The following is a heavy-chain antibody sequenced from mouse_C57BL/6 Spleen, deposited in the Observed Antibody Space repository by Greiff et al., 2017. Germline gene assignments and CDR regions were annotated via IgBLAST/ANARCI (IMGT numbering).Heavy chain of an antibody. CDR1: GYTFTSYW. J-gene: IGHJ1*03. D-gene: IGHD1-1*01. CDR2: IDPSDSYT. CDR3: ARWETTVVATWDFDV. Sequence: VQLQQSGAELVMPGASVKLSCKASGYTFTSYWMHWVKQRPGQGLEWIGEIDPSDSYTNYNQKFKGKSTLTVDTSSSTAYMQLSSLTSEDSAVYYCARWETTVVATWDFDVWGTGTTVTVAS. V-gene: IGHV1-69*01.